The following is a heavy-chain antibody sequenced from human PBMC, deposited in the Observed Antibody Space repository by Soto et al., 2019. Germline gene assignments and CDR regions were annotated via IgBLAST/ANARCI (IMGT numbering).Heavy chain of an antibody. D-gene: IGHD2-21*01. V-gene: IGHV4-31*03. J-gene: IGHJ6*02. CDR2: IYYSGTT. CDR1: GGSISSGGYY. CDR3: AASCVGCGGFNYYGMDV. Sequence: QVQLQESGPGLVKPSQTLSLTCTVSGGSISSGGYYWNWIRKHPGKGLEWIGYIYYSGTTYYNPSLKRRVTISVDTSKNQFSLKLSSVTAADTAVYYCAASCVGCGGFNYYGMDVWGQGTTVTVSS.